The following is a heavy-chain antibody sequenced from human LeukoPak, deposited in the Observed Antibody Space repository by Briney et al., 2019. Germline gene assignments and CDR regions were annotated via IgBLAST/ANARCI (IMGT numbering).Heavy chain of an antibody. J-gene: IGHJ4*02. CDR3: ARESLAAAVDY. V-gene: IGHV3-48*03. CDR1: GFTFSSYE. CDR2: ISSSGSTI. Sequence: GGSLRLSCAASGFTFSSYEMNWVRQAPGKGLEWVSYISSSGSTIYYADSVKGRSTISRDNSKNTLYLQMNSLRAEDTAVYYCARESLAAAVDYWGQGTLVTVSS. D-gene: IGHD6-13*01.